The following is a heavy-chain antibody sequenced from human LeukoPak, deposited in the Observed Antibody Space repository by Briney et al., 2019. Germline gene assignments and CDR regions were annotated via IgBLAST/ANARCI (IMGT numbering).Heavy chain of an antibody. CDR3: ARWAIYGSGTVNDAFDI. CDR1: GYSFTSYW. J-gene: IGHJ3*02. CDR2: IYPGDSDT. V-gene: IGHV5-51*01. Sequence: GESLKISCKGSGYSFTSYWIGWVRQMPEKGLEWMGIIYPGDSDTRYSLSFQGQVTISADKSITTAYQQWSSLKASDTAMYYCARWAIYGSGTVNDAFDIWGQGTMVTVSS. D-gene: IGHD3-10*01.